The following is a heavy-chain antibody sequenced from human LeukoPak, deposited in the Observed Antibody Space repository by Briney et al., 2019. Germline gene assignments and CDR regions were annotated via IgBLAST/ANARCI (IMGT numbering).Heavy chain of an antibody. CDR3: AGYYYGSGSYSFDP. J-gene: IGHJ5*02. V-gene: IGHV4-59*01. CDR1: GGSISNYY. Sequence: SETLSLTCTVSGGSISNYYWSWIRQPPGKGLEWIGYIYNSGSTNYNPSLKSRVTISVDTSKNQFSLKLSSVTAADTAVYYCAGYYYGSGSYSFDPWGQGTLVTVSS. CDR2: IYNSGST. D-gene: IGHD3-10*01.